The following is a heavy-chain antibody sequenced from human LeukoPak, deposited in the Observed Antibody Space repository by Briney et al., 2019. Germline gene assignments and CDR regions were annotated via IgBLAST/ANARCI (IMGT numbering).Heavy chain of an antibody. CDR2: IRYDENTK. J-gene: IGHJ4*02. V-gene: IGHV3-30*02. Sequence: GGSLRLSCTASGFPFSSYGMQGVRQAPGKGLEGVACIRYDENTKYYADSVKGRFTVSRDNSENTLFLQMNSLRAEDTAVYYCAKENTRDGYRHFHYWGQGTLVTVSS. CDR3: AKENTRDGYRHFHY. D-gene: IGHD5-24*01. CDR1: GFPFSSYG.